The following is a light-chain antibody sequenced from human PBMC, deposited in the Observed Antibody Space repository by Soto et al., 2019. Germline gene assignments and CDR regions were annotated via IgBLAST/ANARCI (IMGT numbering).Light chain of an antibody. CDR3: QQRSSWPIT. J-gene: IGKJ5*01. V-gene: IGKV3-11*01. Sequence: EIVLTQSPATLSLSPGEGATLSCRASQSVGSKLAWFQQKPGQAPRLLIYDASNRATGIPARFSGSGSGTDFTVTISSLEPEDFAVYYCQQRSSWPITFGPGTRLEIK. CDR1: QSVGSK. CDR2: DAS.